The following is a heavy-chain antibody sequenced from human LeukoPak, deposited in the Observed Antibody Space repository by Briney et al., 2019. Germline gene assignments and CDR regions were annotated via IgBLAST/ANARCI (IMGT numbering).Heavy chain of an antibody. J-gene: IGHJ3*02. CDR3: AKDHIHAFDI. CDR1: GFTLSSYG. CDR2: ISGSGGST. Sequence: GGSLRLSCAASGFTLSSYGMSWLRQPPGKGLEWVSAISGSGGSTYYADSVKGRFTISRDNSKNTLYLQMNNLRAEDTAVYYCAKDHIHAFDIWGQGTMVTVSS. V-gene: IGHV3-23*01.